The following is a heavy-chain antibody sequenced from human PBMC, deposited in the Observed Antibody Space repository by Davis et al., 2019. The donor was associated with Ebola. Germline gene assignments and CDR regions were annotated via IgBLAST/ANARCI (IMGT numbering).Heavy chain of an antibody. CDR1: GFTFSSYG. CDR2: IWYDGSNK. V-gene: IGHV3-33*01. D-gene: IGHD2-2*01. J-gene: IGHJ5*02. Sequence: GESLKISCAASGFTFSSYGMHWVRQAPGKGLEWVAVIWYDGSNKYYADSVKGRFTISRDNSKNTLYLQMNSLRAEDTAVYYCARDASHYSPVVPAAPWFDPWGQGTLVTVSS. CDR3: ARDASHYSPVVPAAPWFDP.